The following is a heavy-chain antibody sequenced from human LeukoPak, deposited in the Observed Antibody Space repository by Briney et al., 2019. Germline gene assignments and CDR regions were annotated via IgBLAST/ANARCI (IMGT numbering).Heavy chain of an antibody. CDR2: IYYSGST. D-gene: IGHD3-22*01. J-gene: IGHJ4*02. CDR3: ARVTGYMIEDYFDY. V-gene: IGHV4-59*01. Sequence: SETLSLTCTASGGSISSYYWSWIRQPPGKGLEWIGYIYYSGSTNYNPSLKSRVTISVDTSKNQFSLKLRSVTAADTAVYYCARVTGYMIEDYFDYWGQGTLVTVSS. CDR1: GGSISSYY.